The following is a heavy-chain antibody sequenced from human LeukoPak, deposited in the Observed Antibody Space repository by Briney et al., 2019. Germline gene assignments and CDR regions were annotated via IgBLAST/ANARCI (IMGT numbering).Heavy chain of an antibody. D-gene: IGHD6-13*01. CDR2: ISGSGGST. CDR1: GFTFSSYA. Sequence: GGSLRLSCAASGFTFSSYAMSWVRQAPGKGLEWVSAISGSGGSTYYADSVKGRFTISRDNSKNTLYLQMNSLRAEDTTVYYCAKLRAAVDAFDIWGQGTMVTVSS. CDR3: AKLRAAVDAFDI. V-gene: IGHV3-23*01. J-gene: IGHJ3*02.